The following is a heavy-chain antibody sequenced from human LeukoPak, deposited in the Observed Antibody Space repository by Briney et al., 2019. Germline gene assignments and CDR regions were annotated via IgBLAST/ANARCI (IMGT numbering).Heavy chain of an antibody. CDR1: GFTFSSYA. CDR3: AKDRGVRGAIIPPSLDY. Sequence: GGSLRLSCAASGFTFSSYAMSWVRQAPGKGLEWVSAISGSGGSTYYADSVKGRFTISRDNSKNTLYLQMNSLRAEDTAVYYCAKDRGVRGAIIPPSLDYWGQGTLVTVSS. CDR2: ISGSGGST. D-gene: IGHD3-10*01. V-gene: IGHV3-23*01. J-gene: IGHJ4*02.